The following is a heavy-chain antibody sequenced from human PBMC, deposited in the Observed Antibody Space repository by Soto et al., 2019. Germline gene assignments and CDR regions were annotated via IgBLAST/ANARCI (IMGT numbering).Heavy chain of an antibody. V-gene: IGHV3-64D*06. D-gene: IGHD3-10*01. Sequence: GRTLRLSCSASGLNFNDYAMNWVRQAAGKGLKYVSSISSNGVSTYYADSVKGRFTISRDNSKNTLYLQLNSLRVEEAAVYYSVRDRFGYYWGQEARGTVSS. J-gene: IGHJ4*02. CDR3: VRDRFGYY. CDR2: ISSNGVST. CDR1: GLNFNDYA.